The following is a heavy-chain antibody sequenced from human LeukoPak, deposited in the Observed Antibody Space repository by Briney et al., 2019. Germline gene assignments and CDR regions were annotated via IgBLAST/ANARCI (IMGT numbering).Heavy chain of an antibody. J-gene: IGHJ5*02. Sequence: SETLSLTCTVSGGSINSYYWSWIRQPPGRGLEWIGYIYYSGSTNYNPSLKSRVTISVDTSKNQFSLKMSSVTAADTAVYYCARARDGHINNWFDPWGQGTLVIVSS. CDR2: IYYSGST. CDR1: GGSINSYY. D-gene: IGHD5-24*01. CDR3: ARARDGHINNWFDP. V-gene: IGHV4-59*01.